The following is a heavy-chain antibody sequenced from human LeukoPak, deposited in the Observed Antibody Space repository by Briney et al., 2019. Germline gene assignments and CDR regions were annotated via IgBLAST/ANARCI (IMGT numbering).Heavy chain of an antibody. CDR3: AKDPIVGASDAFDI. CDR2: ISGSGGST. D-gene: IGHD1-26*01. V-gene: IGHV3-23*01. CDR1: GFTFSRNA. J-gene: IGHJ3*02. Sequence: GGSLRLSCAASGFTFSRNAIHWVRQGPGKGLEWVSAISGSGGSTYYADSVKGRFTISRDNSKNTLYLQMNSLRAEDTAVYYCAKDPIVGASDAFDIWGQGTMVTVSS.